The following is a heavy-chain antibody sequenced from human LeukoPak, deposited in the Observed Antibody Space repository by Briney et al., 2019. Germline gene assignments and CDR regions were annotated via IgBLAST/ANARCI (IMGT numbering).Heavy chain of an antibody. CDR1: GYTFNRYG. CDR2: ISAYSGNT. V-gene: IGHV1-18*01. Sequence: GASVKVSCKASGYTFNRYGFSWVRQAPGQGLECLGWISAYSGNTEYAQNFQDRVTMTTDASTSTAYMELRSLTSDDTAVYFCARTHDYDNFPDYWGQGTLVAVSS. J-gene: IGHJ4*02. D-gene: IGHD4-11*01. CDR3: ARTHDYDNFPDY.